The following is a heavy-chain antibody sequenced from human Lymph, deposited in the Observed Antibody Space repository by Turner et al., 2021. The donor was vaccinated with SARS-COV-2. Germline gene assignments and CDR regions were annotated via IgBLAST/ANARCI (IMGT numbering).Heavy chain of an antibody. CDR2: ISWSRGSI. D-gene: IGHD6-6*01. V-gene: IGHV3-9*01. Sequence: EVQLVESGGGLVQPGRSLRLSCAAYGSIFDDYAMHWVRQAPGKGLEWVSVISWSRGSIRYAASVKGRFTISRDNAKNSLYLQMNSLRAEDTAFYYCAKDRGGGQLVRLFDYWGQGTLVTVSS. CDR3: AKDRGGGQLVRLFDY. J-gene: IGHJ4*02. CDR1: GSIFDDYA.